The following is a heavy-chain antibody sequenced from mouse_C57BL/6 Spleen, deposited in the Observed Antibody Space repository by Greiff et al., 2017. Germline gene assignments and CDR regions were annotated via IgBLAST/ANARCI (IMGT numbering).Heavy chain of an antibody. V-gene: IGHV10-1*01. CDR1: GFSFNTYA. J-gene: IGHJ4*01. CDR2: IRSKSNNYAT. CDR3: VSDFYYAMDY. Sequence: VKLVESGGGLVQPKGSLKLSCAASGFSFNTYAMNWVRQAPGKGLEWVARIRSKSNNYATYYADSVKDRFTISRDDSESMLYLQMNNLKTEDTAMYYCVSDFYYAMDYWGQGTSVTVSS.